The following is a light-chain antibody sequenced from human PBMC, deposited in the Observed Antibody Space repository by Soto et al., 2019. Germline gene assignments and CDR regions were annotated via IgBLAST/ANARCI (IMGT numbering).Light chain of an antibody. Sequence: QSVLTQPASVSGSLGQSITISCSGTSTDVGGYNYVSWYQQYPGKAPKLIIYEVTYRPSGVSDRFSGSKSGNTASLTISGLQAEDEADYYCQSYDSNLSGSLFGGGTKVTVL. V-gene: IGLV2-14*01. J-gene: IGLJ2*01. CDR3: QSYDSNLSGSL. CDR1: STDVGGYNY. CDR2: EVT.